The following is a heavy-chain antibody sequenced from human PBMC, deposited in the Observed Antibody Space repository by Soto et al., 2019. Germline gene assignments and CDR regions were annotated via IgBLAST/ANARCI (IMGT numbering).Heavy chain of an antibody. CDR3: AKRRGAGGHFDY. CDR2: VSIGGSK. J-gene: IGHJ4*02. CDR1: GFTFSSYA. V-gene: IGHV3-23*01. Sequence: GGSLRLSCAASGFTFSSYAMSWVRQGPGKGLEWVAVVSIGGSKHYADSVRGRFTISRDNSKNTLSLQMNSLTAEETAVYFCAKRRGAGGHFDYWGQGALVTVSS. D-gene: IGHD2-15*01.